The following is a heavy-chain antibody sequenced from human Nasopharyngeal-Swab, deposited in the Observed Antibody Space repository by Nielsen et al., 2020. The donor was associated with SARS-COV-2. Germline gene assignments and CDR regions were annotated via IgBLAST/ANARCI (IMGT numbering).Heavy chain of an antibody. Sequence: GESRKISCAASGFTVSGNYMSWVLQAPGKGLEWVSFSYSGVSTYYADSVKGRFTISRHNSKNRLYLQLYSLRDEYSAVYYCAKDFRNQQWLVDYWRQGTLVTVSS. V-gene: IGHV3-53*01. CDR3: AKDFRNQQWLVDY. CDR1: GFTVSGNY. D-gene: IGHD6-19*01. CDR2: SYSGVST. J-gene: IGHJ4*02.